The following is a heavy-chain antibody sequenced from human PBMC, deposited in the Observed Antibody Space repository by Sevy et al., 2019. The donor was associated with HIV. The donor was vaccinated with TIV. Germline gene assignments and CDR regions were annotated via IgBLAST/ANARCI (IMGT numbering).Heavy chain of an antibody. Sequence: ASVKVSCKVSGYTLTELSMHWVRQAPGKGLEWMGGFDPEDGETIYAQKFQGGVTMTGDTSTDTVSMELSSLRPEDTALYYCATDQPPEAVTKGVWFDPWGQGTLVTVSS. D-gene: IGHD4-4*01. CDR3: ATDQPPEAVTKGVWFDP. J-gene: IGHJ5*02. CDR2: FDPEDGET. CDR1: GYTLTELS. V-gene: IGHV1-24*01.